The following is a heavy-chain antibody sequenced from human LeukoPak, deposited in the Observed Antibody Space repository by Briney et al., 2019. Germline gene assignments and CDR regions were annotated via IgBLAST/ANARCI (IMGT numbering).Heavy chain of an antibody. J-gene: IGHJ4*02. CDR1: AFTFTSTS. V-gene: IGHV3-23*01. CDR3: TRDLGYCTNGVCHTRFDY. D-gene: IGHD2-8*01. Sequence: GGSLRLSCPASAFTFTSTSMSWVSQVPGEGLEWVGVTVGGGDGTYYADSVKGRFTISRDNSNNTLYLQINSLRAEDTAVYYCTRDLGYCTNGVCHTRFDYWGQGTLVAVSS. CDR2: TVGGGDGT.